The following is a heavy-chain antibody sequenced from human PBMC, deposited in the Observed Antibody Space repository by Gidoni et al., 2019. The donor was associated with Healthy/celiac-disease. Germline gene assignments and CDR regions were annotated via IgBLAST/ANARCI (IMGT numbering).Heavy chain of an antibody. CDR2: IYPGDSDT. CDR1: GYSFTSYW. Sequence: EAQLVQSGAAVKKPGESLQISCTGSGYSFTSYWIGWVRQMPGKGLAGMGIIYPGDSDTRYSPSLQGQVTISADKSISTAYLQWSSLKASDTAMYYCARRLGQTSGWFDPWGQGTLVTVSS. J-gene: IGHJ5*02. D-gene: IGHD3-10*01. V-gene: IGHV5-51*03. CDR3: ARRLGQTSGWFDP.